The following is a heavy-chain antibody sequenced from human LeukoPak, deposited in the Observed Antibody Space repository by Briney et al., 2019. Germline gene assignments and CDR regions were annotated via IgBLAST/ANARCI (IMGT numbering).Heavy chain of an antibody. CDR3: AKSAPWIQLWFDY. V-gene: IGHV3-48*03. D-gene: IGHD5-18*01. Sequence: GGSLRLSCAASGFTLSSYEMKWVRQARGKGREWVSYISSTTSTIYYADSVKTRFTISRNNAKTSLYLQMNSLRAEDTSVYYCAKSAPWIQLWFDYWGQGTLVTVSS. J-gene: IGHJ4*02. CDR1: GFTLSSYE. CDR2: ISSTTSTI.